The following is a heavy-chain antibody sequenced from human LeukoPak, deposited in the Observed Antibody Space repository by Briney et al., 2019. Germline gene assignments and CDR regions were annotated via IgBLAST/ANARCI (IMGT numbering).Heavy chain of an antibody. CDR3: ARALDSSSSRYQAFEE. V-gene: IGHV3-53*01. D-gene: IGHD2-2*01. J-gene: IGHJ4*02. CDR1: GFTVSSNY. Sequence: LAGGSLRLSCAASGFTVSSNYMSWVRQAPGKGLEWVSVIYSGGSTYYADSVKGRFTISRDNSKNTLYLQMNSLRAEDTAVYYCARALDSSSSRYQAFEEWGQGTLVTVSS. CDR2: IYSGGST.